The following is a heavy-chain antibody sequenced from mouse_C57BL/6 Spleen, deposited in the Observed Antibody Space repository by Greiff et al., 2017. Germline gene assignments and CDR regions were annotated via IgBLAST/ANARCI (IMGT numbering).Heavy chain of an antibody. J-gene: IGHJ3*01. CDR3: AREDYYGGSYGAY. CDR1: GYTFTDYY. CDR2: INPNNGGT. V-gene: IGHV1-26*01. D-gene: IGHD1-1*01. Sequence: EVQLQQSGPELVKPGASVKISCKASGYTFTDYYMNWVKQSHGKSLEWIGDINPNNGGTSYNQKFKGKATLTVDKSSSTAYMELRSLTSEDSAVYYCAREDYYGGSYGAYWGQGALVTVSA.